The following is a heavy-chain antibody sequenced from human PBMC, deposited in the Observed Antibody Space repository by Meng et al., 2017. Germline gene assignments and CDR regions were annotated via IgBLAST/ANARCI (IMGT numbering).Heavy chain of an antibody. J-gene: IGHJ4*02. D-gene: IGHD5-18*01. CDR2: INHSGST. Sequence: QVRLHRGGAGLLKPSETLSLTCAVYGGSFSGYYGSWIRQPPGKGLEWIGEINHSGSTNYNPSLKSRVTISVDTSKNQFSLKLSSVTAADTAVYYCASSGYSYGYRFDYWGQGTLVTVSS. CDR1: GGSFSGYY. V-gene: IGHV4-34*01. CDR3: ASSGYSYGYRFDY.